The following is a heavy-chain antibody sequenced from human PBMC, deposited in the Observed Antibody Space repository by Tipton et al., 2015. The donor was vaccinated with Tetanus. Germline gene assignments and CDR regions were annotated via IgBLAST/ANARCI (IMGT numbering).Heavy chain of an antibody. Sequence: TLSLTCTVSGGSISSYYWSWIRQPPGQGLEWIGNIYYNGSTYYNPSLKSRVTISVDTSKNQFSLKLSSVTAADTAVYYCARRRTLPLFDPWGQGTLVTVSS. D-gene: IGHD3-16*01. J-gene: IGHJ5*02. CDR2: IYYNGST. CDR3: ARRRTLPLFDP. V-gene: IGHV4-59*04. CDR1: GGSISSYY.